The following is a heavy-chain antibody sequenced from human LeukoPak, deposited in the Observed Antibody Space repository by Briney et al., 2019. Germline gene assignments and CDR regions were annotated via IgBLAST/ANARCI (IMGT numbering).Heavy chain of an antibody. J-gene: IGHJ4*01. CDR2: RSYDGTNE. V-gene: IGHV3-30*18. CDR3: AKDSGGSVLED. Sequence: GGSLRLSCAASGFIFSGSVMHWGRQAPGKELEWVAIRSYDGTNENYGDSVKGRFTLSRDNSKNRLYLHMNSLRHDDTAVYYCAKDSGGSVLEDWGHGSLVIVSS. CDR1: GFIFSGSV. D-gene: IGHD2-15*01.